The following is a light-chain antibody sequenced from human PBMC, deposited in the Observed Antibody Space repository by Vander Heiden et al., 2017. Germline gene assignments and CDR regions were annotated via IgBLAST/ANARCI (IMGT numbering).Light chain of an antibody. CDR3: QQSDSRPYT. V-gene: IGKV1-39*01. Sequence: QMTHSPSALSASVGVRRSIADPSGHSVSSYLDWYQQKPGKAPKLLMYAASSLQSGVPSSFSGSGSGTDFTLTITSLQPEDFATYYCQQSDSRPYTFGQGTKLEIK. CDR1: HSVSSY. CDR2: AAS. J-gene: IGKJ2*01.